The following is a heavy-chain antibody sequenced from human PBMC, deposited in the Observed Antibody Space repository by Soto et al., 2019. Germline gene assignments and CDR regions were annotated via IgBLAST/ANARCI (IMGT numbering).Heavy chain of an antibody. D-gene: IGHD3-22*01. CDR2: VIPRSGTS. J-gene: IGHJ5*02. V-gene: IGHV1-69*05. CDR1: GDTFSTYT. Sequence: ASVKVSCKASGDTFSTYTITWVRQAPGQGLEWMGGVIPRSGTSNYAQKFQGRVTMTTDTSTSTAYMELRSLRSDDTAVYYCARDQEGITMIVGGTWGQGTLVTVSS. CDR3: ARDQEGITMIVGGT.